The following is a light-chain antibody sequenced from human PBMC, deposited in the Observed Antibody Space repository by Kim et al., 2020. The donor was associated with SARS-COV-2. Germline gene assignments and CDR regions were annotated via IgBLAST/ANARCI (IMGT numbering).Light chain of an antibody. CDR3: QAWDSTRV. J-gene: IGLJ2*01. CDR2: QDN. V-gene: IGLV3-1*01. CDR1: RLGEKD. Sequence: SYELTQPPSVSVSPGQTATITCSGDRLGEKDVCWYQQKAGQSPVLVIYQDNKRPSGIPERLSGSNSGNTATLTITGTQAMDEADYYCQAWDSTRVFGGGTQLTVL.